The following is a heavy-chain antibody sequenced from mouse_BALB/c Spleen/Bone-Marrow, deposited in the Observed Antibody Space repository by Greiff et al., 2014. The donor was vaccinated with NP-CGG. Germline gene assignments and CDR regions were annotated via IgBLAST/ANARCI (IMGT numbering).Heavy chain of an antibody. Sequence: VQLQQSGPSLVKPSQTLSLTCSVTGDSITSGYRNWIRQFPGNKLEYMGYISYSGSTSYNPSLKSRISISRVIAKNQSYLQLNSVTTEDTATYYCARDSSGGILAMDYWGQGTSVTVSS. CDR2: ISYSGST. CDR3: ARDSSGGILAMDY. D-gene: IGHD3-2*01. V-gene: IGHV3-8*02. J-gene: IGHJ4*01. CDR1: GDSITSGY.